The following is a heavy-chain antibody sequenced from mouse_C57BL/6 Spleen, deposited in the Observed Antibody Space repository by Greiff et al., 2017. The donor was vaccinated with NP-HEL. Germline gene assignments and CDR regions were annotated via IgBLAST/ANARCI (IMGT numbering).Heavy chain of an antibody. CDR1: GFTFSSYA. J-gene: IGHJ2*01. Sequence: EVMLVESGGGLVKPGGSLKLSCAASGFTFSSYAMSWVRQTPEKRLEWVATISDGGSYTYYPDNVKGRFTISRDNAKNNLYLQMSHLKSEDTAMYYCARDHSNYVAFFDYWGQGTTLTVSS. V-gene: IGHV5-4*01. D-gene: IGHD2-5*01. CDR3: ARDHSNYVAFFDY. CDR2: ISDGGSYT.